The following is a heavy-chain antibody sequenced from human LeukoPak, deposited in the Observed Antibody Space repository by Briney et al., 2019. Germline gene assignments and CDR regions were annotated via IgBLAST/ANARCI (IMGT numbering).Heavy chain of an antibody. V-gene: IGHV3-33*01. CDR1: GFTFSSYG. D-gene: IGHD4-17*01. J-gene: IGHJ4*02. CDR3: ARDQNEGYGDYFYYFDY. CDR2: IWYDGSNK. Sequence: PGGSLRLSCAASGFTFSSYGMHWVRQAPGKGLEWVAVIWYDGSNKYYVDSVKGRFTISRDNSKDTLYLQMNSLGAEDTAVYYCARDQNEGYGDYFYYFDYWGQGTLVTVSS.